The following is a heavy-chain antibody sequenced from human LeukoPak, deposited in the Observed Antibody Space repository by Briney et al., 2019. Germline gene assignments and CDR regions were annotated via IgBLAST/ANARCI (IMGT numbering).Heavy chain of an antibody. J-gene: IGHJ4*02. D-gene: IGHD6-13*01. CDR1: GFLFSSYG. V-gene: IGHV3-33*08. CDR3: ASGRRAATGAGYYFDY. CDR2: IYYDGSSK. Sequence: PGGSLRLSCAASGFLFSSYGMHWVRQAPGKGLEWVAIIYYDGSSKYYADSVKGRFTISRDNSKNTLYLQMNSLTAEDTALYYCASGRRAATGAGYYFDYWGQGTLVTVSS.